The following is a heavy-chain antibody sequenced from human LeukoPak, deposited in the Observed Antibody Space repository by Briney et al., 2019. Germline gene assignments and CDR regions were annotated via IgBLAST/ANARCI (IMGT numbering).Heavy chain of an antibody. V-gene: IGHV1-18*01. CDR2: ISAYNGNT. CDR1: GYTFTSYG. J-gene: IGHJ4*02. Sequence: ASVKVSCKASGYTFTSYGISWVRQAPGQGLEWMGWISAYNGNTNYAQKLQGRVTMTTDTSTSTAYMELSSLRSEDTAVYYCATPRAYLQGWPRGYFDYWGQGTLVTVSS. D-gene: IGHD5-24*01. CDR3: ATPRAYLQGWPRGYFDY.